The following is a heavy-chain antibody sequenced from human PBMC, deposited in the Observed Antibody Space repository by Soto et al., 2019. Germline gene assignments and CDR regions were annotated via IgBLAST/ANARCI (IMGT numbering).Heavy chain of an antibody. Sequence: XXSLRLSCAASGFTFSNAWMNWVRQGPGKGLEWVGRTRNKANSYTTEYAASVKGRFTISRDDSKNSLYLQMNSLKTEDTAVYYCSRDLGSWGQGTLVTVSS. CDR3: SRDLGS. J-gene: IGHJ5*02. CDR1: GFTFSNAW. CDR2: TRNKANSYTT. V-gene: IGHV3-72*01.